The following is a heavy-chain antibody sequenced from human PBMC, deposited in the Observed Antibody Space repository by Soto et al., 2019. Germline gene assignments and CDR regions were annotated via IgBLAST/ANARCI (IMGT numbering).Heavy chain of an antibody. J-gene: IGHJ4*02. V-gene: IGHV4-30-4*01. D-gene: IGHD3-10*01. CDR3: ASRKSSPYFDY. Sequence: SETLSLTCTVSGGSISSGDYYWSWIRQPPGKGLEWIGYIYYSGSTYYNPSLKSRVTISEDTSKNQFSLKLSSVTAADTAVYYCASRKSSPYFDYWGQGTLVTVSS. CDR2: IYYSGST. CDR1: GGSISSGDYY.